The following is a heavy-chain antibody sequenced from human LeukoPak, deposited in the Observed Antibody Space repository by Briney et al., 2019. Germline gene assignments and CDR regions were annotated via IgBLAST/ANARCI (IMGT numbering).Heavy chain of an antibody. CDR3: ASGREYCSGGSCYSSDDAFDI. V-gene: IGHV1-2*02. D-gene: IGHD2-15*01. CDR1: GYTFTSYY. CDR2: XXXXXXXX. J-gene: IGHJ3*02. Sequence: ASVKVSCKASGYTFTSYYMHWVRQAPGQGLEWXXXXXXXXXXXNYAQKFQGRVTMTRDTSISTAYMELSRLRSDDTAVYYCASGREYCSGGSCYSSDDAFDIWGQGTMVTVSS.